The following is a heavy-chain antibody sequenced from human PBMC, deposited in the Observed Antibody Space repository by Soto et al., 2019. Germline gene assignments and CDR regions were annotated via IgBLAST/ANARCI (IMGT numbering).Heavy chain of an antibody. Sequence: VQVVQSRAEVKKPGASVKVSCKTSGYTFTDYDINWVRQAAGQGLEYMGWMSPDSGNAGYAQQSXGXXTMTSNTSISTAYMELSGLRSEDTAVYFCEVTTGYWGQGTMVTVSS. CDR2: MSPDSGNA. J-gene: IGHJ4*02. D-gene: IGHD2-21*02. CDR3: EVTTGY. CDR1: GYTFTDYD. V-gene: IGHV1-8*01.